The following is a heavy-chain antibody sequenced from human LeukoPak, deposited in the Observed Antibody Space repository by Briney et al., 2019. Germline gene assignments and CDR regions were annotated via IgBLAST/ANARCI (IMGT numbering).Heavy chain of an antibody. CDR2: ISYDGSNK. J-gene: IGHJ4*02. Sequence: QPGGSLRLSCAASGFTFSSYGMHWVRQAPGKGLEWVALISYDGSNKYYADSVKGRFTISRDNSKNTLYLQMNSLRAEDTAVYYCAKDLERHIVVVTASAVDYWGQGTLVTVSS. V-gene: IGHV3-30*18. CDR3: AKDLERHIVVVTASAVDY. CDR1: GFTFSSYG. D-gene: IGHD2-21*02.